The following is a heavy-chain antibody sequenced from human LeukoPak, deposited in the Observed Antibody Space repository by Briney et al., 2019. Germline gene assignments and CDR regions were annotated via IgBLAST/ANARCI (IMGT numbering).Heavy chain of an antibody. J-gene: IGHJ4*02. CDR2: INWNGGSR. D-gene: IGHD3-22*01. V-gene: IGHV3-20*04. CDR3: AKTYYYDSSGYWFDY. Sequence: GGSLRLSCAASGFTFDDYGMNWVRQAPGKGLEWVSGINWNGGSRGYADSVKGRFTISRDNAKNSLYLQMNSLRAEDTALYYCAKTYYYDSSGYWFDYWGQGTLVTVSS. CDR1: GFTFDDYG.